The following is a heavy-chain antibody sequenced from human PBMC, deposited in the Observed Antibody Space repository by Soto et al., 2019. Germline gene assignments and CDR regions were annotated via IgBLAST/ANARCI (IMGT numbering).Heavy chain of an antibody. J-gene: IGHJ5*02. D-gene: IGHD2-15*01. CDR3: ARTYCSGANCCPGGNWFDP. Sequence: SETLSLTCSVPGGSISSYYWSWIRQPPGKGLEWIGYTYYSGSTNYNPSLKSRVTMSVDTSKNQFSLKLNSVTAADTAVYYCARTYCSGANCCPGGNWFDPWGQGTLVTVSS. CDR1: GGSISSYY. V-gene: IGHV4-59*12. CDR2: TYYSGST.